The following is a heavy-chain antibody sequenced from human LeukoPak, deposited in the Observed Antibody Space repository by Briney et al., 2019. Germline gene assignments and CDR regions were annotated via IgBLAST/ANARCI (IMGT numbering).Heavy chain of an antibody. V-gene: IGHV3-48*03. CDR3: ARSRGGYFDY. CDR2: ISRGDSSGGKTI. CDR1: GFTFSSYE. Sequence: PGGSLRPSCAASGFTFSSYEMSWVRQAPGKGLEWVSYISRGDSSGGKTIYYADFVQGRFTISRDDARNSLYLQMNSLRVEDTALYYCARSRGGYFDYWGQGTLVIVSS. J-gene: IGHJ4*02.